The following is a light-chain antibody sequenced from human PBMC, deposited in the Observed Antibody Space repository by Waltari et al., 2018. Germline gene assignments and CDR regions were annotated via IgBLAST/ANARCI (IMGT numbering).Light chain of an antibody. Sequence: EIVLTQSPGTLSLSPGEIATLSCRASQRVSRTLAWYQQKPGQAPKLLIYDASSRATGIPDRFSGSGSGTDFSLTITRLEPEDFAVYYCQHYVSLPVTFGQGTKVEIK. V-gene: IGKV3-20*01. J-gene: IGKJ1*01. CDR1: QRVSRT. CDR3: QHYVSLPVT. CDR2: DAS.